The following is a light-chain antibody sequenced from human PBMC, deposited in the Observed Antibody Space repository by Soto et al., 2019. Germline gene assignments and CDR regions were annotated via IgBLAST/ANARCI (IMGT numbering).Light chain of an antibody. CDR2: DAS. V-gene: IGKV3-11*01. J-gene: IGKJ5*01. Sequence: EIVLTQSPATLSLSPGERATVSCRASQSVSNYLGWYQQKPGQAPRLLIYDASNRDTGIPARFSGSGSGTDFTLTISSLEPEDFAVYYFQHGGTFGQGTRLEIK. CDR1: QSVSNY. CDR3: QHGGT.